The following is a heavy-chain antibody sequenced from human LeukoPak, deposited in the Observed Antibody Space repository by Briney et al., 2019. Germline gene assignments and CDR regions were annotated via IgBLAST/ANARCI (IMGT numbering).Heavy chain of an antibody. V-gene: IGHV4-39*01. CDR1: GDSLSGKTYS. D-gene: IGHD6-19*01. J-gene: IGHJ4*02. CDR3: VRYRSGSNRFDY. Sequence: SETLSLTCTVSGDSLSGKTYSWGWVRQPPGKGLEWIGYMYYSENTYYNPSLKSRVTISVDTSRIQFSLKLSPVTAADTAVYYCVRYRSGSNRFDYWGQGTLVTVSS. CDR2: MYYSENT.